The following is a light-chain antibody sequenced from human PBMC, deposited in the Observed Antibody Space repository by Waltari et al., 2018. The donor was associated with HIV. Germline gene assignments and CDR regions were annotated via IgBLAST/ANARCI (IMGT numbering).Light chain of an antibody. CDR2: QAS. J-gene: IGKJ1*01. CDR1: QPVSSG. CDR3: QQYNWHWT. V-gene: IGKV1-5*01. Sequence: DIQVTQSPSALSASVGDTVTIPCRASQPVSSGMAWFLQRPRKAPRLLIYQASILASGVPSRFSGSRSGTDFSLTIRGLQPDDFGTYYCQQYNWHWTFGQGTRV.